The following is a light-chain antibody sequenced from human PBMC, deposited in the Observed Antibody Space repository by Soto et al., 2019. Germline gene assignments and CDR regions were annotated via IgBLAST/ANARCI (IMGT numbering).Light chain of an antibody. CDR2: EVS. Sequence: QSVLTQPPSASGSPGQSVTIPCTGTSSDVGGYNSVSWYQQHPGKVPKLMIYEVSKRPSGVPDRFSGSKSGNTASLTVSRLQAEDEADYYCSSYAGSNNLVFGGGTKLTVL. CDR1: SSDVGGYNS. V-gene: IGLV2-8*01. J-gene: IGLJ2*01. CDR3: SSYAGSNNLV.